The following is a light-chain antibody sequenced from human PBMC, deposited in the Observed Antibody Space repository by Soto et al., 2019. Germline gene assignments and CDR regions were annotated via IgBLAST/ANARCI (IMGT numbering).Light chain of an antibody. J-gene: IGKJ2*01. V-gene: IGKV3-20*01. CDR2: GAS. Sequence: EVVLTQSPGTLSLSPGERATLSCRASQSVSSNFLAWYQQKPGQAPRLLIYGASIRATGVPDRFSGSGSGTDFTLTISRLEPEDFVVYFCHQYNISPLYTFGQGTKLEIK. CDR3: HQYNISPLYT. CDR1: QSVSSNF.